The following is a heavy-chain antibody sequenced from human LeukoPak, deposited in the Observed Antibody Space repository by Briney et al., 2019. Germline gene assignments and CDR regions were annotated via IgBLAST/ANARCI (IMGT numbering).Heavy chain of an antibody. V-gene: IGHV1-69*05. CDR1: GGTFSSYA. Sequence: ASVKVSCKASGGTFSSYAISWVRQAPGQGLEWMRGITPIFGTANYAQKFQGRVTITTDESTSTAYMELSSLRSEDTAVYYCARDADAYCGGDCYSYFDYWGQGTLVTVSS. CDR2: ITPIFGTA. CDR3: ARDADAYCGGDCYSYFDY. D-gene: IGHD2-21*02. J-gene: IGHJ4*02.